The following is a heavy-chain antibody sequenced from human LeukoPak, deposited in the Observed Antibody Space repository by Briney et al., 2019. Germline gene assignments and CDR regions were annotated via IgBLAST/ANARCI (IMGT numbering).Heavy chain of an antibody. CDR2: IYYSGST. J-gene: IGHJ6*03. Sequence: SETLSLTCTVSGGSISSSSYYWGWIRQPPGKGLEWIGSIYYSGSTYYNPSLKSRVTISVDTSKNQFSLKLSSVTAADTAVYYCASVHYGGSSIYYYYMHVWGKGTTVTVSS. CDR3: ASVHYGGSSIYYYYMHV. CDR1: GGSISSSSYY. D-gene: IGHD1-26*01. V-gene: IGHV4-39*07.